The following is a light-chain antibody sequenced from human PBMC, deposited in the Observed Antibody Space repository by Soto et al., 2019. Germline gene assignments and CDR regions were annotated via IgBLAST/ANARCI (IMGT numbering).Light chain of an antibody. Sequence: DIQVTQTSSSLAASVGGRLAIACRTIQNINIFLNWYQQKPGRAPMVVISAASNLESGVPSRFSGRGSGTEFTLTISSLQPDDFATYYCQHYNSYSEAFGQGTKVDVK. V-gene: IGKV1-5*01. CDR1: QNINIF. CDR3: QHYNSYSEA. CDR2: AAS. J-gene: IGKJ1*01.